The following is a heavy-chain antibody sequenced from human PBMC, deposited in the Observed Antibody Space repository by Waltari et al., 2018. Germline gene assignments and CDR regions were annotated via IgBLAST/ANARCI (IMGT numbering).Heavy chain of an antibody. J-gene: IGHJ4*02. D-gene: IGHD3-16*01. Sequence: QVQLVHSGAEVKKPGSSVKVSCKASGGTFSSYAISWVRQAPGQGLEWMGRIIPIFGTANYAQKFQGRVTITAYKSTSTAYMELSSLRSEDTAVYYCARGGRGQQSQVGFDYWGQGTLVTVSS. CDR1: GGTFSSYA. CDR3: ARGGRGQQSQVGFDY. V-gene: IGHV1-69*14. CDR2: IIPIFGTA.